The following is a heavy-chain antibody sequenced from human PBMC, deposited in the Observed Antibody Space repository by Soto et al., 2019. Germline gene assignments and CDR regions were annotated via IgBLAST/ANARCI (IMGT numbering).Heavy chain of an antibody. J-gene: IGHJ3*02. V-gene: IGHV3-11*01. D-gene: IGHD3-3*01. Sequence: GGSLRLSCAASGFTFSAYYMSWIRQAPGKGLEWLLYISSSGSTINYADSVKGRFTISRDNAKNSLYLQMDNLRAEDTAVYYCARVNSDFWSGYPDTFDIWGQGTMVTVSS. CDR2: ISSSGSTI. CDR1: GFTFSAYY. CDR3: ARVNSDFWSGYPDTFDI.